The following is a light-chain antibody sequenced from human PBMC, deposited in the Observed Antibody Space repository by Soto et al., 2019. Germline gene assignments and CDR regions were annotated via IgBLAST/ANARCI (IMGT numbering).Light chain of an antibody. V-gene: IGKV3-20*01. J-gene: IGKJ1*01. CDR3: QQCGSSPLT. Sequence: EIVLTQSPGTLSLSPGERATLSCRASQSVSSSYVAWYQQQPGQAPMPLIYGASSRAIGIPDRFSGSGSGTDFTLTISRLEPEDFAVYFCQQCGSSPLTFGRGTKVEIK. CDR2: GAS. CDR1: QSVSSSY.